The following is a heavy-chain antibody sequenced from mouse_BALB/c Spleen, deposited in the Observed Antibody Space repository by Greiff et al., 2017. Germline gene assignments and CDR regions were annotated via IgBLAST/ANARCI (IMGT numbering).Heavy chain of an antibody. D-gene: IGHD1-2*01. CDR2: ISSGGGST. Sequence: DVMLVESGGGLVKPGGSLKLSCAASGFAFSSYDMSWVRQTPEKRLEWVAYISSGGGSTYYPDTVKGRFTISRDNAKNTLYLQMSSLKSEDTAMYYCARRDITTAYYYAMDYWGQGTSVTVSS. CDR3: ARRDITTAYYYAMDY. V-gene: IGHV5-12-1*01. J-gene: IGHJ4*01. CDR1: GFAFSSYD.